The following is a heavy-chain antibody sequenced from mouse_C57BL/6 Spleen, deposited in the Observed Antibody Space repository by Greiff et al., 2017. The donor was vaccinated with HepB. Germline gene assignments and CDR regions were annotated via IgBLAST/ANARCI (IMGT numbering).Heavy chain of an antibody. J-gene: IGHJ2*01. D-gene: IGHD2-4*01. CDR2: INPENGDT. Sequence: VQLQQSGAELVRPGASVKLSCTASGFNIKDYYMHWVKQRPEQGLEWIGWINPENGDTEYDSKFQGKATITADTSSNTAYLQLSSLTSEDTAVYYCTTGYYDYVRNYFDYWGQCTTLTVSS. CDR1: GFNIKDYY. CDR3: TTGYYDYVRNYFDY. V-gene: IGHV14-4*01.